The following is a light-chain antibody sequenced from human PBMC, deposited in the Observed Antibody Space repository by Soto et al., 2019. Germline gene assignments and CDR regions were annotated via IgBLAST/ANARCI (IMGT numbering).Light chain of an antibody. CDR1: SSNIGAGYD. CDR2: GNN. Sequence: QSVLTQPPSVSGAPGQRVTISCTGSSSNIGAGYDILWYQQLPGTAPKLLIYGNNNRPSGVPDRFSGSKSGTSASLAITGLQAEDEADDYFQSYDISMNGFYVLGTGTKVTVL. V-gene: IGLV1-40*01. J-gene: IGLJ1*01. CDR3: QSYDISMNGFYV.